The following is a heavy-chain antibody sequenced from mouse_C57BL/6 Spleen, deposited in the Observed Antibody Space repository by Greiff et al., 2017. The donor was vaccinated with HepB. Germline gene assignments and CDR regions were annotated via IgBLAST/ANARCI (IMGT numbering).Heavy chain of an antibody. CDR3: AGTTVVATRNAMDY. CDR2: IYIGNGYT. CDR1: GYTFTSYG. D-gene: IGHD1-1*01. J-gene: IGHJ4*01. V-gene: IGHV1-58*01. Sequence: VQLQQSGAELVRPGSSVKMSCKTSGYTFTSYGINWVKQRPGQGLEWIGYIYIGNGYTEYNEKFKGKATLTSDTSSSTAYMQLSSLSSEDSAIYFCAGTTVVATRNAMDYWGQGTSVTVSS.